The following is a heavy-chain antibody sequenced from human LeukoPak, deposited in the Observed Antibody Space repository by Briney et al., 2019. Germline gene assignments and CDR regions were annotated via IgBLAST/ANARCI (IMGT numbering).Heavy chain of an antibody. CDR2: IYTSGST. D-gene: IGHD3-10*01. V-gene: IGHV4-4*07. Sequence: SETLSLTCTVSGGSISSYYWTWIRQPVGKGLEWIGRIYTSGSTNCNPSLRSRVTMSVDTSKNQFSLKLSSVTAADTAVYYCAREEWFGELPYDYWGQGTLVTVSS. CDR3: AREEWFGELPYDY. CDR1: GGSISSYY. J-gene: IGHJ4*02.